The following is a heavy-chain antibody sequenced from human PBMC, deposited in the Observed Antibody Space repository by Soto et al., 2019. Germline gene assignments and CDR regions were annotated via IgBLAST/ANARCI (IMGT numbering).Heavy chain of an antibody. V-gene: IGHV3-23*01. Sequence: EVRLLESGGGLGQPGGSLRLSCAASGFTFSNYAMSWVRQAPGKGLEWVSAISGSGSSTDYADSVKGRFTISRDNSKNTLYLQMNSLRAEDTAIYYCATSQPGRNWFDPWDQGTLVSVPS. D-gene: IGHD2-2*01. CDR1: GFTFSNYA. CDR3: ATSQPGRNWFDP. J-gene: IGHJ5*02. CDR2: ISGSGSST.